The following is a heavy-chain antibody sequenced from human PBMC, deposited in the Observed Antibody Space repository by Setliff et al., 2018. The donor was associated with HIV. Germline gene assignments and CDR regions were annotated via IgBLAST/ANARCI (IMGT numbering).Heavy chain of an antibody. CDR1: GGSISSGSYS. J-gene: IGHJ5*02. D-gene: IGHD3-10*01. CDR2: IYHSGST. V-gene: IGHV4-30-2*01. CDR3: ARSTYYYGSGKGSGWSDP. Sequence: SETLSLTCAVSGGSISSGSYSWSWIRQPPGKGLEWIGYIYHSGSTYYNPSLKSRVTISIDRSKNQFSLKLSSVTAADTAVYYCARSTYYYGSGKGSGWSDPWGQGTLVTVSS.